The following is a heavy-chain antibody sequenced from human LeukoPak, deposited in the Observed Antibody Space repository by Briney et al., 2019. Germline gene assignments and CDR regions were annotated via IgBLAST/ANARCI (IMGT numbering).Heavy chain of an antibody. V-gene: IGHV1-8*01. Sequence: ASVKVSCKASGYTFTSYDINWVRQATGQGLEWMGWMNPNSGNTGYAQKFQGRVTMTRNTSISTAYMELSSLRSEDTAVYYCAREFLVDTYYYMDVWGKGTTVTVSS. CDR1: GYTFTSYD. J-gene: IGHJ6*03. CDR3: AREFLVDTYYYMDV. D-gene: IGHD2-8*02. CDR2: MNPNSGNT.